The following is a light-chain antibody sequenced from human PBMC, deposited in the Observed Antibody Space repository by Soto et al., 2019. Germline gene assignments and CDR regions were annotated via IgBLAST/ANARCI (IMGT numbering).Light chain of an antibody. V-gene: IGKV1-6*01. CDR1: QGIRND. J-gene: IGKJ4*01. Sequence: AIQMTQSPSSLSASVGDRVTITCRASQGIRNDLGWYQQKPGKAPKLLIYAASTLQSGVPARFSGTASGTDFTLTISSLQPEDFATYYCLQDYSYPLTFGGGTKVEI. CDR2: AAS. CDR3: LQDYSYPLT.